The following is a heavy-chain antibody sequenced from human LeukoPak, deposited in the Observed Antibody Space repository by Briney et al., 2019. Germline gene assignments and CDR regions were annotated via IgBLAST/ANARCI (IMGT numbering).Heavy chain of an antibody. D-gene: IGHD2-15*01. CDR3: ARVDGSCSGGSCPSGNWFDP. CDR2: IYTSGSA. V-gene: IGHV4-61*02. J-gene: IGHJ5*02. CDR1: GGSISSGSYY. Sequence: TLSLTCTVSGGSISSGSYYWSWIRQPAGKGLEWIGRIYTSGSANYNPSLKSRVTMSLDTSKNQFSLKLSSVTAADTAVYYCARVDGSCSGGSCPSGNWFDPWGQGTLVTVSS.